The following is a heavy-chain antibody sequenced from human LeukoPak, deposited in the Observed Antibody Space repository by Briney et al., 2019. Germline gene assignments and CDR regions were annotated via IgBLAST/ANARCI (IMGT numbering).Heavy chain of an antibody. J-gene: IGHJ4*02. CDR1: GGSISSYY. D-gene: IGHD3-16*02. Sequence: SETLSLTCTVSGGSISSYYWSWIRQPAGKGLEWIGRIYTSGSTNYNPSLKSRVTMSVDTSKNQFSLKLSSVTAADTAVYYGARDGSHYDYVWGSYRGYYFDYWGQGTLVTVSS. V-gene: IGHV4-4*07. CDR2: IYTSGST. CDR3: ARDGSHYDYVWGSYRGYYFDY.